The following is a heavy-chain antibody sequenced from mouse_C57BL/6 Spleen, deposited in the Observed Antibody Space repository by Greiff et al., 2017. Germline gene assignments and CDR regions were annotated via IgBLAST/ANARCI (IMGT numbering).Heavy chain of an antibody. Sequence: EVKLMESGEGLVKPGGSLKLSCAASGFTFSSYAMSWVRQTPEKRLEWVAYISSGGDYIYYADTVKGRFTISRDNARNTLYLQMSSLKSEDTAMYYCTRETTVEYFDVWGTGTTVTVSS. D-gene: IGHD1-1*01. CDR2: ISSGGDYI. CDR1: GFTFSSYA. J-gene: IGHJ1*02. CDR3: TRETTVEYFDV. V-gene: IGHV5-9-1*02.